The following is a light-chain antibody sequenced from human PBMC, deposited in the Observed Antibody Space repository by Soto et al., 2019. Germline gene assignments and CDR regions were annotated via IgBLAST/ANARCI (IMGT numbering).Light chain of an antibody. J-gene: IGLJ1*01. CDR3: CSYAGRYTYV. V-gene: IGLV2-11*01. Sequence: QSALTQPRSVSGSPGQSVSISCTGTSSDVGGYTYVSWYQQHPGKAPKVMIYDVSKRPSGVPDRFSGSKSGNTASLTISGLQSEDEADYYCCSYAGRYTYVFGTGTKVTV. CDR2: DVS. CDR1: SSDVGGYTY.